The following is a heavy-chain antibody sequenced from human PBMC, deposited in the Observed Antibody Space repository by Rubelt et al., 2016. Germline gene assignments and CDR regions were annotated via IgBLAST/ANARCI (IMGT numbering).Heavy chain of an antibody. Sequence: QVQLQQWGAGLLKPSETLSLTCAVYGGSFSGYYWSWIRQPPGKGLEWIGEINHRGSNNYNPFLRSRVTRSVDTSKNQFSLKLSSGTAADTAVYYGGIRSIAARHYRDYWGQGTLVTVSS. J-gene: IGHJ4*02. CDR3: GIRSIAARHYRDY. CDR2: INHRGSN. D-gene: IGHD6-6*01. CDR1: GGSFSGYY. V-gene: IGHV4-34*01.